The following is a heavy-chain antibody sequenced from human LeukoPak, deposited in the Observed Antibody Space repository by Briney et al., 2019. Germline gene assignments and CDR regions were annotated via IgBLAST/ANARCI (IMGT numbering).Heavy chain of an antibody. V-gene: IGHV1-46*01. D-gene: IGHD3-22*01. J-gene: IGHJ4*02. CDR3: ARAYYYYGSGYLHYFDL. CDR1: GYTFTSYF. Sequence: ASVKVSCKASGYTFTSYFIHWLRQAPGQGLEWMGIFNPSGGNTNYAQKFQGRVTMTRDTSTSTVYMVLSSLRSEDTAVYYCARAYYYYGSGYLHYFDLWGQGTLVTVSS. CDR2: FNPSGGNT.